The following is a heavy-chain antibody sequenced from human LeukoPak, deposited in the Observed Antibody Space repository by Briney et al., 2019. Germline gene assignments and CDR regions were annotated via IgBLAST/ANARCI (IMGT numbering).Heavy chain of an antibody. CDR3: VAGVGTTDLDY. V-gene: IGHV3-15*01. CDR1: GFTFSNAW. Sequence: PGESLRLSCAASGFTFSNAWMTWVRQGPGKGLEWVGRVKSKTDGGTTDYAAPVRGRFTISSDDSENTLYLQMNSLRSDDTAVYYCVAGVGTTDLDYWGQGTLVTVSS. D-gene: IGHD1-26*01. CDR2: VKSKTDGGTT. J-gene: IGHJ4*02.